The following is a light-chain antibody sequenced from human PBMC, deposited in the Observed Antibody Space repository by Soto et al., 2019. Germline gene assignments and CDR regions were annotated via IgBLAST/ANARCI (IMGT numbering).Light chain of an antibody. CDR2: EGS. V-gene: IGLV2-23*01. Sequence: SVLTQPASVSGSPGQSITISCTGTSSDVGSYNLVSWYQQHPGKAPKLMIYEGSERPSGVSNRFSGSKSGNTASLTISGLQAEDEADYYCCSYAGSGTVVFGGGTKLTVL. J-gene: IGLJ2*01. CDR1: SSDVGSYNL. CDR3: CSYAGSGTVV.